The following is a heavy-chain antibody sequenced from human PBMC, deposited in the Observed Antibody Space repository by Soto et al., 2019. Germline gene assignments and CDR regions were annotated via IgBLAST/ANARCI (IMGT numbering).Heavy chain of an antibody. CDR3: ARRKKGVTMVRGVIITSGYGMDV. CDR1: GGSISSSSYY. J-gene: IGHJ6*02. Sequence: SETLSLTCTVSGGSISSSSYYWGWIRQPPGKGLEWIGSIYYSGSTYYNPSLKSRVTISVDTSKNQFSLKLSSVTAADTAVYYCARRKKGVTMVRGVIITSGYGMDVWGQGTTVTVSS. V-gene: IGHV4-39*01. CDR2: IYYSGST. D-gene: IGHD3-10*01.